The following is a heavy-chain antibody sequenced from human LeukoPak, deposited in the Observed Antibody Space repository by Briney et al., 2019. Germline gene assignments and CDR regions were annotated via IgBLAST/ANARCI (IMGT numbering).Heavy chain of an antibody. V-gene: IGHV4-34*01. D-gene: IGHD2-15*01. Sequence: SETLSLTCAVYGGSFSGYYWSWIRQPPGKGLEWIGEINHSGRTNYNPALKSRITISVDTSKNQFSLKLSSVTAADTAVYYCARGQGYCSGGSCYWADYWGQGTLVTVSS. J-gene: IGHJ4*02. CDR2: INHSGRT. CDR3: ARGQGYCSGGSCYWADY. CDR1: GGSFSGYY.